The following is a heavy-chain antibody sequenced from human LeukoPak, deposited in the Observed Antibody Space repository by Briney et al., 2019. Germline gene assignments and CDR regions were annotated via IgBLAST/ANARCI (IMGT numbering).Heavy chain of an antibody. CDR1: GFTFSSYS. V-gene: IGHV3-48*02. CDR2: ISSSRSTI. J-gene: IGHJ4*02. CDR3: ARDLRGEYAFDY. Sequence: RGSLRLSCAASGFTFSSYSMNWVRQAPGKGLEWVSYISSSRSTIYYAGSVKGRFTISRDNAKNSLYLQMNSLRDEDTAVYYCARDLRGEYAFDYWGQGTLVTVSS. D-gene: IGHD5/OR15-5a*01.